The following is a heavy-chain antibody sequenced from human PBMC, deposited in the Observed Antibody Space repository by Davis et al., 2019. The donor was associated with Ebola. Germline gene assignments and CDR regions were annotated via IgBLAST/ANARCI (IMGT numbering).Heavy chain of an antibody. Sequence: GGSLRLSCAASGFTFSNYGLYWVRQAPGKGLEWVTFIRYDGCNKYYADSVKGRFTISRDNAKNSLFLQMSSLRDEETAVYYCARVNLWSRGWGMDVWGNGTTVTVSS. CDR1: GFTFSNYG. D-gene: IGHD2-21*01. CDR2: IRYDGCNK. V-gene: IGHV3-30*02. J-gene: IGHJ6*03. CDR3: ARVNLWSRGWGMDV.